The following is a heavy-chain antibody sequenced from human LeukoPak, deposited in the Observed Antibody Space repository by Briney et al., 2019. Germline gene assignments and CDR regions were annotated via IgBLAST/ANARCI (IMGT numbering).Heavy chain of an antibody. V-gene: IGHV4-39*01. CDR3: ARQRWEPFYYYYYMDV. J-gene: IGHJ6*03. Sequence: SETLSLTCTVSGRSISSSSYYWGWIRQPPGKGLEWIGNIYYSGSTYYNPSLKSRVTISVDTSKNQFSLNLSSVTATDTAVYYCARQRWEPFYYYYYMDVWGKGTTVTVSS. CDR1: GRSISSSSYY. D-gene: IGHD1-26*01. CDR2: IYYSGST.